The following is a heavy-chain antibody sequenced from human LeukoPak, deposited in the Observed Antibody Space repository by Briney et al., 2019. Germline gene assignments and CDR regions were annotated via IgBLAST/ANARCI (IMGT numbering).Heavy chain of an antibody. CDR1: GFTFSSYG. D-gene: IGHD2-21*02. J-gene: IGHJ3*02. CDR2: IWYDGSNK. CDR3: ARNRACGGDCYSYAFDI. Sequence: GRSLRLSCAASGFTFSSYGMHWVRQAPGKGLEWVAVIWYDGSNKYYADSVKGRFTISRDNSKNTLCLQMNSLRAEDTAVYYCARNRACGGDCYSYAFDIWGQGTMVTVSS. V-gene: IGHV3-33*01.